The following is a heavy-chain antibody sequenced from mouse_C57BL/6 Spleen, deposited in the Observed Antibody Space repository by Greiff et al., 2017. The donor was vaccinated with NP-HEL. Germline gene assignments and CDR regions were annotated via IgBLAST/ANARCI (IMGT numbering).Heavy chain of an antibody. CDR3: AAYYYGSSYPWFAY. V-gene: IGHV1-82*01. CDR2: IYPGDGDT. CDR1: GYAFSSSW. D-gene: IGHD1-1*01. J-gene: IGHJ3*01. Sequence: VQLQQSGPELVKPGASVKISCKASGYAFSSSWMNWVKQRPGKGLEWIGRIYPGDGDTNYNGKFKGKATLTADKSSSIAYMQLSSLTSEDSAVYFCAAYYYGSSYPWFAYWGQGTLVTVSA.